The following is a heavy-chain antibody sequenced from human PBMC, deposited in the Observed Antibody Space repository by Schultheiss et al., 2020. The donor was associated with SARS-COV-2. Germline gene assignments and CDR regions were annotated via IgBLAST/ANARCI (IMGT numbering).Heavy chain of an antibody. CDR2: IYYSGNT. J-gene: IGHJ6*02. CDR3: AREVYAPYYYYYAMDF. V-gene: IGHV4-59*01. CDR1: GGSISTYY. Sequence: SETLSLTCTVSGGSISTYYWRWIRQPPGKGLEWIGYIYYSGNTNYNPSLKSRVTISVHTSKNQFSLKLSSVTAADTAVYYCAREVYAPYYYYYAMDFWGQGTTVTVSS. D-gene: IGHD2-8*01.